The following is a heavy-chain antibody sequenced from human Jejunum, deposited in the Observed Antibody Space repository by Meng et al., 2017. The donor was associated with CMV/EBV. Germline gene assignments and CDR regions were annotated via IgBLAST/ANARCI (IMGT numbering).Heavy chain of an antibody. Sequence: CAGSGFTFITAWMNGVRQAPGKGLEWVRRIKSKTDGGTIDYAAPVKGRFTISRDDSKDTLYLQMDSLKTEDTAVYYCATVGPYSRSVYWGQGTLVTVSS. CDR3: ATVGPYSRSVY. CDR2: IKSKTDGGTI. D-gene: IGHD1-14*01. V-gene: IGHV3-15*07. J-gene: IGHJ4*02. CDR1: GFTFITAW.